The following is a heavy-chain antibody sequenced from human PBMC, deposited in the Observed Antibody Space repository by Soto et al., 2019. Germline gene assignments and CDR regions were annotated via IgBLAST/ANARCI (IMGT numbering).Heavy chain of an antibody. CDR2: IIPISGPT. J-gene: IGHJ3*02. Sequence: GASVKVSGKASGGTLSDYAITWVRQAPGQGLEWMGGIIPISGPTNYAQKFQGRVTITADKSTNTAYMELSSLTSDDTAVYYCAIFCSTTNCPIAAAVSDPPNDASDIWGQGTMVTVSS. D-gene: IGHD6-25*01. CDR1: GGTLSDYA. V-gene: IGHV1-69*06. CDR3: AIFCSTTNCPIAAAVSDPPNDASDI.